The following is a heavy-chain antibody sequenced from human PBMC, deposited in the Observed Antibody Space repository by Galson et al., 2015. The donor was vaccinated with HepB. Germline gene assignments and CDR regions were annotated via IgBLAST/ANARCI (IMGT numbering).Heavy chain of an antibody. V-gene: IGHV5-10-1*01. Sequence: QSGAEVKNPGESLRISCDGSGYTFTNYWITWVRRVPGKGLEWLGRIDPSESYSNYNPSFEGHVTISVDTSIATAYLQWSSLTASDTAVYYCARRYCSSSSCSGAHFFYYGLDVWGQGTTVTVSS. D-gene: IGHD2-2*01. CDR1: GYTFTNYW. CDR2: IDPSESYS. J-gene: IGHJ6*02. CDR3: ARRYCSSSSCSGAHFFYYGLDV.